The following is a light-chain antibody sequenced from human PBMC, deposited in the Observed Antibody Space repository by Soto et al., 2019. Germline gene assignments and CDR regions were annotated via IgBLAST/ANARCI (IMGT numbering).Light chain of an antibody. CDR2: DDS. J-gene: IGLJ1*01. Sequence: SYELTQPPSVSVAPGQTARITCGGNNIGSKSVHWYQQKPGQAPVLVVYDDSDRPSGIPERFSGSKSGSTASLTVSGLQAEDEADYYCFSYAGSNTYVFGTGTKLTVL. CDR1: NIGSKS. V-gene: IGLV3-21*02. CDR3: FSYAGSNTYV.